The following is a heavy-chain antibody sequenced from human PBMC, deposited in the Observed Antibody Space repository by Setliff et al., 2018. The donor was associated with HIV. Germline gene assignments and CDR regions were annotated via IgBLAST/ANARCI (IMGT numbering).Heavy chain of an antibody. V-gene: IGHV2-70*11. Sequence: TLSLTCTVSGVSISSGGYYWNWIRQPPGKALEWLARIDWDDDKYYSTSLKTRLTISKDTSKNQVVLKMTNMDPVDTATYYCVRMISYSPYFDYWGQGTLVTVSS. J-gene: IGHJ4*02. CDR3: VRMISYSPYFDY. D-gene: IGHD1-26*01. CDR2: IDWDDDK. CDR1: GVSISSGGYY.